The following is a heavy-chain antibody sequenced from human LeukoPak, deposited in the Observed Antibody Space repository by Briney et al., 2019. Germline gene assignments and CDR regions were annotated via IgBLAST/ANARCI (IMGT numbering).Heavy chain of an antibody. V-gene: IGHV1-18*04. J-gene: IGHJ4*02. CDR2: ISAYNGNT. D-gene: IGHD3-22*01. CDR3: ARDRGVYYYDSSGYFPGDY. CDR1: GYTFTGYY. Sequence: ASVKVSCKASGYTFTGYYMHWLRQAPGQGLEWMGWISAYNGNTNYAQKLQGRVTMTTDTSTSTAYMELRSLRSDDTAVYYCARDRGVYYYDSSGYFPGDYWGQGTLVTVSS.